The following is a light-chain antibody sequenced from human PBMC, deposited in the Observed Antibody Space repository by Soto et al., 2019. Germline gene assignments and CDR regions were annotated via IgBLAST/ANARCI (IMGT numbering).Light chain of an antibody. CDR2: AAY. J-gene: IGKJ5*01. CDR3: QRCDNARRIT. CDR1: QGIRNY. V-gene: IGKV1-27*01. Sequence: DIQMTQSPSSLSEDLGDTVTITGRSSQGIRNYLAWYQQKPGKAHKLMIYAAYNLQSGVPYRFSGSGSGTDFTLTIRRLKTEDVATYYCQRCDNARRITLGNGQRLELK.